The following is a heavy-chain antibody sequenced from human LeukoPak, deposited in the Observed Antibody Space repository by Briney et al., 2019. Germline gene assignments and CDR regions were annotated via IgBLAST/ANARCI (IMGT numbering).Heavy chain of an antibody. CDR1: GGSISSYY. CDR2: IYYSGST. J-gene: IGHJ6*02. CDR3: AREGERGSTVGYYYYGMDV. Sequence: PSETLSLTCTVSGGSISSYYWSWIRQPPGKGLEWIGYIYYSGSTNYNPSLKGRVTISVDTSKNQFSLKLSSVTAADTAVYYCAREGERGSTVGYYYYGMDVWAQGTTVTVSS. D-gene: IGHD4-23*01. V-gene: IGHV4-59*01.